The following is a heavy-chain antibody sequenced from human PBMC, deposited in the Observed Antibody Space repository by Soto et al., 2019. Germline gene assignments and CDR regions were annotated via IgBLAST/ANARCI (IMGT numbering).Heavy chain of an antibody. D-gene: IGHD3-9*01. V-gene: IGHV3-30-3*01. CDR1: GLPFTNSS. CDR3: VRPSATVIFTSGFDS. Sequence: PSGSLRLACAVSGLPFTNSSMHWVRQAPGKGLEWVAGISFDGVNKYYADSVQGRLTISRDNSKNTVFLQMSSLRPDDTGIYFCVRPSATVIFTSGFDSWGHGTLVPVSA. CDR2: ISFDGVNK. J-gene: IGHJ4*01.